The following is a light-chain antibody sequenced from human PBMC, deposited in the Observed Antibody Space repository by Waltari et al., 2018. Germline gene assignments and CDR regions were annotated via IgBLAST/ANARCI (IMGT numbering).Light chain of an antibody. Sequence: SYVLTQPPSVSVAPGETARITCGGDNIGSYSVPWYQPRQGQAPMLVIYYDSDRPSGIPKRFSGSNSGNTATLTISRVEAGDEAKYYCHVWHPDVDPGVFGTGTDVIVL. CDR3: HVWHPDVDPGV. CDR2: YDS. V-gene: IGLV3-21*04. CDR1: NIGSYS. J-gene: IGLJ1*01.